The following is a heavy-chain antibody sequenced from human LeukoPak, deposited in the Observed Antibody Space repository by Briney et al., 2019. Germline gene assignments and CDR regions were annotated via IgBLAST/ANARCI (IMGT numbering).Heavy chain of an antibody. V-gene: IGHV4-38-2*02. CDR2: LSHSGSS. CDR3: ARTDGYGLVDI. J-gene: IGHJ3*02. CDR1: GYSISSGYY. Sequence: SETLSLTCTVSGYSISSGYYWDWIRQPPGKGLEWIGTLSHSGSSYYNPSLQSRVIIIIDTPKNHFSLTLSSVTAADTAVYYCARTDGYGLVDIWGQGTMVTVSS. D-gene: IGHD3-10*01.